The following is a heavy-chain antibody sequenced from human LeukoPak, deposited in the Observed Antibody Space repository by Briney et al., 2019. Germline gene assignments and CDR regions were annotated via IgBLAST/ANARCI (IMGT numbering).Heavy chain of an antibody. V-gene: IGHV1-46*01. J-gene: IGHJ4*02. CDR2: INPSSGTT. Sequence: ASVKVSCKASGYTFTSYYMHWVRQAPGQGLEWMGIINPSSGTTNYAQKFQGRVTMTRDMSTSTVYMELSSLRSEDTAVYYCARHGRQQLVQDWGQGTLVTVSS. CDR3: ARHGRQQLVQD. D-gene: IGHD6-13*01. CDR1: GYTFTSYY.